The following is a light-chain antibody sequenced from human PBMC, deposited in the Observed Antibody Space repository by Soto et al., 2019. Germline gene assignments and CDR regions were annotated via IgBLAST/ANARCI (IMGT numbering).Light chain of an antibody. Sequence: QSALTQPASVSGSPGQSITISCTGTSSAVANYNLVSWYQQHPGKAPKLIIYEGSQRPSGVSNRFSGSKSDNTDSLAISGLQAEDEADYYCCSYAGSSTHGVFGGGTKLTVL. V-gene: IGLV2-23*01. J-gene: IGLJ3*02. CDR1: SSAVANYNL. CDR3: CSYAGSSTHGV. CDR2: EGS.